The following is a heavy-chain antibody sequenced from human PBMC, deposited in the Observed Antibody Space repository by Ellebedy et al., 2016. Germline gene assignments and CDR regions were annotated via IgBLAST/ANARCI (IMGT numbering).Heavy chain of an antibody. D-gene: IGHD2-8*01. J-gene: IGHJ6*02. V-gene: IGHV1-18*04. CDR1: GYSFTSYG. CDR2: INTQNGNT. CDR3: AREGCSNDICNRGYYYGMDV. Sequence: ASVKVSCKASGYSFTSYGITWVRQGPGRGLEWMGWINTQNGNTYYAQKFQGRVTITRDTSASTAYMELSSLRSEDTAVYYCAREGCSNDICNRGYYYGMDVWGQGTTVIVSS.